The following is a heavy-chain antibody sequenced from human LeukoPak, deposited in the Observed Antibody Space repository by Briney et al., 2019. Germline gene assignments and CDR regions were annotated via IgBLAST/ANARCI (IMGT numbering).Heavy chain of an antibody. CDR1: GFTFSSYS. CDR2: ISSSSSYI. D-gene: IGHD6-19*01. CDR3: ARVPTVAGTYYYMDV. V-gene: IGHV3-21*01. J-gene: IGHJ6*03. Sequence: PGGSLRLSCAASGFTFSSYSMNWVRQAPGKGLEWVSSISSSSSYIYYADSVKGRFTISRDNAKNSLCLQMNSLRAEDTAVYYCARVPTVAGTYYYMDVWGKGTTVTISS.